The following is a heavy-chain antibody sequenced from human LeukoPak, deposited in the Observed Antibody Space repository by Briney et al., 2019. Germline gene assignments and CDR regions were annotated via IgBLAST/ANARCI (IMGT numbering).Heavy chain of an antibody. CDR1: GGSISSGSYF. V-gene: IGHV4-61*02. Sequence: SETLSLTCTVSGGSISSGSYFWSWIRQPAGKGLEWIGRIYTSGSTNYNPSLKTRVTISVDTSKTQFSLKLSSVTAADTAVYYCATTTIRLGYWGQGTLVTVSS. D-gene: IGHD1-26*01. J-gene: IGHJ4*02. CDR3: ATTTIRLGY. CDR2: IYTSGST.